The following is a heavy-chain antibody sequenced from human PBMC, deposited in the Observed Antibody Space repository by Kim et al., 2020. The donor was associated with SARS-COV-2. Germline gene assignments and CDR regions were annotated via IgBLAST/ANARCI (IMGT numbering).Heavy chain of an antibody. CDR2: IDPSDSYT. V-gene: IGHV5-10-1*01. D-gene: IGHD3-10*01. Sequence: GESLKISCKGSGYSFTSYWISWVRQMPGKGLEWMGRIDPSDSYTNYSPSFQGHVTISADKSISTAYLQWSSLKASDTAMYYCARQEYYYGSGSREVDYWGQGTLVTVSS. J-gene: IGHJ4*02. CDR3: ARQEYYYGSGSREVDY. CDR1: GYSFTSYW.